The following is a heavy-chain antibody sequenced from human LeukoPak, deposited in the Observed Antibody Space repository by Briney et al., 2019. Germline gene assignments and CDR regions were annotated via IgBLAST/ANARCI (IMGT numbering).Heavy chain of an antibody. V-gene: IGHV3-30*03. Sequence: GGSLRLSCAASGFTFSGYGMHWVRQAPGKGLEWVSVISSDGENTYYVDSVKGRFTISRDNSQRTLYLQMSSLGADDTAIYYCARGNNDVSCSSAVDKWGQGTLVTVSS. CDR2: ISSDGENT. D-gene: IGHD4-23*01. CDR3: ARGNNDVSCSSAVDK. CDR1: GFTFSGYG. J-gene: IGHJ4*02.